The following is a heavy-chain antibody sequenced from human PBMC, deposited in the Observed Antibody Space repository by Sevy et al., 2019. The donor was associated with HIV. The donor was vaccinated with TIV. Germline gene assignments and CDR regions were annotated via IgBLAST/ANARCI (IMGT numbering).Heavy chain of an antibody. D-gene: IGHD3-10*01. CDR1: GGSFSGYY. V-gene: IGHV4-34*01. CDR3: ARVGAYGSGSYYVYFDY. Sequence: PETLSLTCAVYGGSFSGYYWSWIRQPPGKGLEWIGEINHSGSTNYNPSLKSRVTISVDTSKNQFSLKLSSVTAADTAVYYCARVGAYGSGSYYVYFDYWGQGTLVTVSS. CDR2: INHSGST. J-gene: IGHJ4*02.